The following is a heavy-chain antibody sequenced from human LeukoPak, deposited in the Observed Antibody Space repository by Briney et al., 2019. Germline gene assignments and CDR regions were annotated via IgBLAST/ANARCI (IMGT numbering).Heavy chain of an antibody. Sequence: SETLSLTCTVSGVSISTSTHYWAWIRQPPGKGLEWIGSMFYRGSTYYNASLKSRVTLSVDTSRNQFSLKLSSVTPSDTAMYYCVKQGGWGGAASLIEFWGQGTLVTVSS. CDR2: MFYRGST. CDR1: GVSISTSTHY. V-gene: IGHV4-39*01. CDR3: VKQGGWGGAASLIEF. D-gene: IGHD2-15*01. J-gene: IGHJ4*02.